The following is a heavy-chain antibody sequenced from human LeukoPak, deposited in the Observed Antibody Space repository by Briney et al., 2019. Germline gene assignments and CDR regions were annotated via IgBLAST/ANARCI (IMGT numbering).Heavy chain of an antibody. J-gene: IGHJ4*02. D-gene: IGHD3-10*01. CDR1: GFSLSTSGMC. CDR3: ARNYGSGSYYSSYYFDY. V-gene: IGHV2-70*11. Sequence: SGPALVKPTQTLTLTCTFSGFSLSTSGMCVSWIRQPPGKALEWLARIDWDDDKYYSTSLKTRLTISKDPSKNPVVLTMTNMDPVDTATYYCARNYGSGSYYSSYYFDYWGQGTLVTVSS. CDR2: IDWDDDK.